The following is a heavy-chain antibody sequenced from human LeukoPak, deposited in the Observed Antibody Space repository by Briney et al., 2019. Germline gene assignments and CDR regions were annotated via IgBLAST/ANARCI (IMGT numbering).Heavy chain of an antibody. D-gene: IGHD1-1*01. CDR2: IHQSGAT. CDR1: GFSIASGYL. Sequence: PSETLSLSCAVSGFSIASGYLGGGIRQPPGQGLEWIANIHQSGATLYNSSLKSRVTMSIDTHSRFSLRLTSVTAADTAVYYCAREVERRIVDWGQGTLVTVSS. V-gene: IGHV4-28*03. CDR3: AREVERRIVD. J-gene: IGHJ4*02.